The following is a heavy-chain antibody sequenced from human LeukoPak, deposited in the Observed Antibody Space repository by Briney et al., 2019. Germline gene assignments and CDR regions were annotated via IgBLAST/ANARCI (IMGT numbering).Heavy chain of an antibody. CDR3: ARDGDTVLTRGYYYYMDV. CDR2: IREDGTEK. J-gene: IGHJ6*03. CDR1: GFTFSGAW. D-gene: IGHD4-23*01. V-gene: IGHV3-7*01. Sequence: GGSLRLSCTASGFTFSGAWMTWVRQALGKGLEWVANIREDGTEKNYVDPVKGRFTISRDNAKKSLSLQMNSLRAEDTAVYYCARDGDTVLTRGYYYYMDVWGKGTTLTVSS.